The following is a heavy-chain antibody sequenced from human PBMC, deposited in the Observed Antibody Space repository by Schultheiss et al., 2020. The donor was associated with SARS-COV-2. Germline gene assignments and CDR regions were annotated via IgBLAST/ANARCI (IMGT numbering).Heavy chain of an antibody. Sequence: SQTLSLTCTVSGGSISSYYWSWIRQPPGKGLEWIGRIYTSGSTNYNPSLKSRVTMSVDTSKNQFSLKLSSVTAADTAVYYCARDLGSGSYAGGFDPWGQGTLVTVSS. CDR2: IYTSGST. V-gene: IGHV4-4*07. CDR1: GGSISSYY. J-gene: IGHJ5*02. D-gene: IGHD1-26*01. CDR3: ARDLGSGSYAGGFDP.